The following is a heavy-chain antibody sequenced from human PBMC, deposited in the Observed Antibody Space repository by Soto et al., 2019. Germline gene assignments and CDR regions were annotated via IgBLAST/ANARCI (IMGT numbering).Heavy chain of an antibody. J-gene: IGHJ4*02. CDR1: GFIFTRYS. CDR2: ISSTTNYI. V-gene: IGHV3-21*06. Sequence: GGSLRLSCAASGFIFTRYSMNWVRQAPGKGLEWVSSISSTTNYIYYGDSMKGRFTISRDNAKNSLYLEMNSLRAEDTAVYYCERESEDLTSNFDYWGQGTLVTVSS. CDR3: ERESEDLTSNFDY.